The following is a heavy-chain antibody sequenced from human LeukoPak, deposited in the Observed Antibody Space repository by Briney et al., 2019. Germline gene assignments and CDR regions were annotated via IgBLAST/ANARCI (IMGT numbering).Heavy chain of an antibody. CDR3: ATFEYSSSWYEPVPFQH. CDR1: GGSISSSPYY. Sequence: PSETLSLTCTVSGGSISSSPYYWGWIRQPPGKGLEWIGSIYYSGTTHYSPSLESRVTISVDTSKNQFSLKLSSVTAADTAVYYCATFEYSSSWYEPVPFQHWGQGTLVTVSS. V-gene: IGHV4-39*07. CDR2: IYYSGTT. D-gene: IGHD6-13*01. J-gene: IGHJ1*01.